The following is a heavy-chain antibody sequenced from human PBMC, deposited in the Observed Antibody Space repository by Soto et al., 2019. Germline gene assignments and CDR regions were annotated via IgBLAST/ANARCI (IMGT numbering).Heavy chain of an antibody. D-gene: IGHD2-21*01. V-gene: IGHV3-33*01. CDR3: ARGLHSLFDF. J-gene: IGHJ4*02. CDR2: IWYDGNNK. CDR1: GFTFSSYG. Sequence: GGSLRLSCAASGFTFSSYGMHWVRQAPGKGLEWVAVIWYDGNNKYYADSVKGRFTISRDNSKNTLYVQMTSLRAEDTAIYYCARGLHSLFDFWGQGTLVTVSS.